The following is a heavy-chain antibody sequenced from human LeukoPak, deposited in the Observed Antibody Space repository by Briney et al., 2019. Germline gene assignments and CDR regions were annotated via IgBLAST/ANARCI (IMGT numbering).Heavy chain of an antibody. CDR3: ARGRGYGSGSYSEKPFDY. CDR2: ISAYNGNT. J-gene: IGHJ4*02. D-gene: IGHD3-10*01. Sequence: EASVKVSCKASGYTFTSYGISWVRQAPGQGLEWMGWISAYNGNTNYAQKLQGRVTMTTDTSTSTAYMELRSLRSDDTAVYYCARGRGYGSGSYSEKPFDYWGQGTLVTVSS. V-gene: IGHV1-18*01. CDR1: GYTFTSYG.